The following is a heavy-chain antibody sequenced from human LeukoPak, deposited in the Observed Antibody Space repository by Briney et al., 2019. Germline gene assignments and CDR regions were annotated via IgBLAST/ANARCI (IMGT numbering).Heavy chain of an antibody. D-gene: IGHD2-2*01. CDR1: GGSLSGYY. V-gene: IGHV4-34*01. CDR3: ARDPCTSINCPLRY. CDR2: INHSRRT. Sequence: SETLSLTCAVTGGSLSGYYCAWIRQSPGKGLEWIGEINHSRRTNYNSSLENRVTISVDTSNNQFSLKLTSVTAADTAVYYCARDPCTSINCPLRYWAQGTLVTVSS. J-gene: IGHJ4*02.